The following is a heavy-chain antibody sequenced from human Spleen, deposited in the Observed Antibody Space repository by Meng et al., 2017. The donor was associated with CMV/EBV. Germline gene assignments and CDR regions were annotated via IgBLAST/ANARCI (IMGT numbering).Heavy chain of an antibody. J-gene: IGHJ3*02. CDR1: GFTFSSYS. Sequence: GGSLRLSCAASGFTFSSYSMNWVRQAPGKGLEWVSSIRSSSSYIYYADSVKGRFTISRDNAKNSLYLQMNSLRAEDTAVYYCAIDHEDSSSPSLGDAFDIWGQGTMVTVSS. CDR2: IRSSSSYI. CDR3: AIDHEDSSSPSLGDAFDI. V-gene: IGHV3-21*01. D-gene: IGHD6-6*01.